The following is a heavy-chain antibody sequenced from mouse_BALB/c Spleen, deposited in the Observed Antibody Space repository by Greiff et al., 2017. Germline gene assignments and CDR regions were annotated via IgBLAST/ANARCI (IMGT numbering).Heavy chain of an antibody. CDR2: ISYSGST. J-gene: IGHJ3*01. Sequence: VQLQQSGPGLVKPSQSLSLTCTVTGYSITSDYAWNWIRQFPGNKLEWMGYISYSGSTSYNPSLKSRISITRDTSKNQFFLQLNSVTTEDTATYYCARSGLGTLFAYWGQGTLVTVSA. CDR3: ARSGLGTLFAY. CDR1: GYSITSDYA. V-gene: IGHV3-2*02. D-gene: IGHD3-3*01.